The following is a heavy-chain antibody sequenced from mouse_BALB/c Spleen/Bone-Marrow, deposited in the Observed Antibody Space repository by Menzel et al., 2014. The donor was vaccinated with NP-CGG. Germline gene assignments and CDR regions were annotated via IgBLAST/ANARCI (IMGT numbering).Heavy chain of an antibody. J-gene: IGHJ2*01. CDR3: ARGRGWYFDY. CDR1: GYAFSSYW. D-gene: IGHD2-3*01. Sequence: VQLVESGAELVRPGSSVKISCEASGYAFSSYWMNWVKQRPGQGLEWIGQIYPGDGDTNYNGKFKGKATLTADKSSSTAYMQLSGLTSEDSAVYFCARGRGWYFDYWGQGTTLTVSS. CDR2: IYPGDGDT. V-gene: IGHV1-80*01.